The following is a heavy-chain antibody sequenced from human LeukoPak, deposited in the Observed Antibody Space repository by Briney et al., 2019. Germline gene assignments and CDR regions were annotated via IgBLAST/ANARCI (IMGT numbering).Heavy chain of an antibody. D-gene: IGHD5-24*01. CDR3: ARDHKGGDGADAFDI. V-gene: IGHV3-20*04. CDR2: FNRNGDST. Sequence: GGSLRLSCAASGFTFDDYGMSWVRQAPGKGLEWVSGFNRNGDSTGYAESVEGRFTISRDTAKTSLYLQLDTLRAEDTALYYCARDHKGGDGADAFDIWGHGTMVTVSS. J-gene: IGHJ3*02. CDR1: GFTFDDYG.